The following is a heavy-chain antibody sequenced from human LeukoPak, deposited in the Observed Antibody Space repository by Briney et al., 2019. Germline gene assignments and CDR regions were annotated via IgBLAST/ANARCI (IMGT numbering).Heavy chain of an antibody. D-gene: IGHD5-18*01. CDR3: ARVGYSYGYPLAPFDY. V-gene: IGHV6-1*01. Sequence: SQTLSLTCAISGDSVSSNSAAWNWIRQSPSRGLEWLGRTYYRSKWYNDYAVSVKSRITINPDTSKNQFSLQLNSVTPEDTAVYYCARVGYSYGYPLAPFDYWGQGTLVTVSS. CDR1: GDSVSSNSAA. J-gene: IGHJ4*02. CDR2: TYYRSKWYN.